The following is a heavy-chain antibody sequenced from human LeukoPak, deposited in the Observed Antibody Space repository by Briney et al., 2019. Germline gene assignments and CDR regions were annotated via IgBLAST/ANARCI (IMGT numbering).Heavy chain of an antibody. CDR2: IYRSGST. J-gene: IGHJ4*02. V-gene: IGHV4-38-2*02. Sequence: PSETLSLTCTVSGGSISSGYYWGWIRQPPGKGLEWIGSIYRSGSTYYNPSLKSRVTISVDTSKNQFSLKLSSVTAADTAVYYCARDVDTAMVSPFDYWGQGTLVTVSS. CDR1: GGSISSGYY. D-gene: IGHD5-18*01. CDR3: ARDVDTAMVSPFDY.